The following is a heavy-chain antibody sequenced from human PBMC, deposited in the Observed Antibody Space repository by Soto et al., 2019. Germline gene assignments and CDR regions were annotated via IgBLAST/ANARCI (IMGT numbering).Heavy chain of an antibody. CDR2: MNPNSGNT. CDR3: ARRMTWSLWCFDL. Sequence: QVQLLQSGAEVKKPGTSVRVTCRASGYTFKDYDINRARRAPGQGLEWMGWMNPNSGNTAYGRKFHDRITMTSSVSARTAFMELSSLTPEDTAVYYCARRMTWSLWCFDLWGSGTQVTVSS. V-gene: IGHV1-8*01. CDR1: GYTFKDYD. J-gene: IGHJ2*01. D-gene: IGHD3-3*01.